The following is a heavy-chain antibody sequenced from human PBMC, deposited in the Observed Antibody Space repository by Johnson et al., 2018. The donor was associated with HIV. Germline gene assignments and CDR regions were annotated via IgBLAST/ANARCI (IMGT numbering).Heavy chain of an antibody. J-gene: IGHJ3*02. CDR2: ISYDGCNK. CDR3: ITIFGADAFDI. D-gene: IGHD3-3*01. Sequence: VESGGGVVQPGRSLRLSCAASGFTGLEWVPLISYDGCNKYYADSVRGRFTISRDNSKNTLYLQMNSLRAEDTAVYYCITIFGADAFDIWGQGTMVTVSS. CDR1: GFT. V-gene: IGHV3-30*03.